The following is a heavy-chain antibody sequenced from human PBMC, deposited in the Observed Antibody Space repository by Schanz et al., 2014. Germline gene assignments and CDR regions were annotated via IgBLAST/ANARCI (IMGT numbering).Heavy chain of an antibody. V-gene: IGHV3-23*04. J-gene: IGHJ3*02. Sequence: EVQLVESGGGLVQPGGSLRLSCAASGFTFSSYAINWVRQAPGKGLEWVSALSEGGGGTHYADSVRGRFTISRDNSKNTLYLQMNSLRAEDTAVYYCAKGRFGELSAFDIWGQGTMVTVSS. CDR1: GFTFSSYA. D-gene: IGHD3-10*01. CDR3: AKGRFGELSAFDI. CDR2: LSEGGGGT.